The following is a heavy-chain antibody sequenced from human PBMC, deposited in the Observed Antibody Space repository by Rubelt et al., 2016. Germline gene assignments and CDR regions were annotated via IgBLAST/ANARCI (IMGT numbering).Heavy chain of an antibody. D-gene: IGHD2-2*02. CDR3: ASAVVVPAAIRNAAGGFDY. Sequence: DCGKGRFTISRDNSKNTLYLQMNSLRAEDTAVYYCASAVVVPAAIRNAAGGFDYWGQGTLVTVSS. V-gene: IGHV3-30*01. J-gene: IGHJ4*02.